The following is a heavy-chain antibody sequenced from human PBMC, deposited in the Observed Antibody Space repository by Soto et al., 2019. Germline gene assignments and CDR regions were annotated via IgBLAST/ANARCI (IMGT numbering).Heavy chain of an antibody. Sequence: SDXLSLPCTVSGGSISSSSYYWGWIRQPPGKGLEWIGSIYYSGSTYYNPSLKSRVTISVDTSKNQFSLKLSSVTAADTAVYYCARHVAYYDILTGYYHHPWYYFDYWGQGTLVTVSS. CDR2: IYYSGST. D-gene: IGHD3-9*01. CDR3: ARHVAYYDILTGYYHHPWYYFDY. CDR1: GGSISSSSYY. V-gene: IGHV4-39*01. J-gene: IGHJ4*02.